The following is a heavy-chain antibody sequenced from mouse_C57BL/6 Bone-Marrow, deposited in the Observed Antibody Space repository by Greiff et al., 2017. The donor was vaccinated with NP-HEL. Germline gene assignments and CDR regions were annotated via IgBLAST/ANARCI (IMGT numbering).Heavy chain of an antibody. V-gene: IGHV2-6*01. CDR2: IWGVGST. CDR3: ASGPGSSSFAY. J-gene: IGHJ3*01. Sequence: QVQLQQSGPGLVAPSQSLSITCTVSGFSLTSYGVDWVRQSPGKGLEWLGVIWGVGSTNYNSALKSRLSISKDNSKSQVFLKMNSLQTDDTAMYYCASGPGSSSFAYWGQGTLVTVSA. CDR1: GFSLTSYG. D-gene: IGHD1-1*01.